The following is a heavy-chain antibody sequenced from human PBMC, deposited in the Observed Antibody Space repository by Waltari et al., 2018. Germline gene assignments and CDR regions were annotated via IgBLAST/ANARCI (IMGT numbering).Heavy chain of an antibody. CDR3: AKDPAILSFDD. D-gene: IGHD6-25*01. J-gene: IGHJ4*01. Sequence: VHLLESGGGLVQPGGSLRLSCAASGFTFTSYAMSWVRQRPGKGLGWVAAVSGGGDETCYGDSVKGRVRVSRDNSKSMMFLEMTRLRAEDTAVYYCAKDPAILSFDDWGQGTLVIVSS. CDR1: GFTFTSYA. V-gene: IGHV3-23*02. CDR2: VSGGGDET.